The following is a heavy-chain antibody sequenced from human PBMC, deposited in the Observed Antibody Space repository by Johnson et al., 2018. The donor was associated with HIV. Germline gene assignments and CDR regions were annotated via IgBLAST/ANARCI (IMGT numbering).Heavy chain of an antibody. CDR3: AKVDNYYGGAFDI. CDR2: IKQDGSEK. Sequence: VQLVESGGGLVQPGGSLRLSCAASGFTFSSYWMSWVRQAPGKGLEWVANIKQDGSEKYYVDSVKGRFTISRDNSKNSLYLQMNSLRTEDTAFYYCAKVDNYYGGAFDIWGQGTMVTVSS. V-gene: IGHV3-7*03. CDR1: GFTFSSYW. D-gene: IGHD3-22*01. J-gene: IGHJ3*02.